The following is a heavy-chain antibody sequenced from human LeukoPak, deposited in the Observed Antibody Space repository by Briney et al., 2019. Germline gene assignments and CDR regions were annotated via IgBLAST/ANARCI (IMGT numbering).Heavy chain of an antibody. CDR1: GFAFSSYA. CDR3: AKVIGSDYDSSGYYYLPFDY. V-gene: IGHV3-23*01. CDR2: ISGSGGST. D-gene: IGHD3-22*01. J-gene: IGHJ4*02. Sequence: GGSLRLSCAASGFAFSSYAMSWVSQAPGKGLEWVSAISGSGGSTYYADSVKGRFTISRDNSKNTLYLQMNSLRAEDTAVYYCAKVIGSDYDSSGYYYLPFDYWGQGTLVTVSS.